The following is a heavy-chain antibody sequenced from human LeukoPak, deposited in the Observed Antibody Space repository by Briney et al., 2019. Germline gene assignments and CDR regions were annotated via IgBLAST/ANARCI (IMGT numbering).Heavy chain of an antibody. J-gene: IGHJ6*02. V-gene: IGHV4-59*08. D-gene: IGHD3-3*01. CDR3: ARLGSGYDFWSGYYGPGSYYYGMDV. CDR1: GGSISSYY. CDR2: IYYSGST. Sequence: SETLSLTCTVSGGSISSYYWSWIRQPPGKGLEWIGYIYYSGSTNYNPSLKSRVTISVDTSKNQFSPKLSSVTAADTAVYYCARLGSGYDFWSGYYGPGSYYYGMDVWGQGTTVTVSS.